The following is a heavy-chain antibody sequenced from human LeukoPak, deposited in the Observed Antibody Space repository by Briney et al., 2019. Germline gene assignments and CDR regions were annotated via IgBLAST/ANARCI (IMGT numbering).Heavy chain of an antibody. V-gene: IGHV1-2*02. J-gene: IGHJ2*01. CDR2: THPNSGDT. CDR3: AKGHESPMTTVTGRGYWYFDL. CDR1: GYTFTDYY. D-gene: IGHD4-17*01. Sequence: ASVKVSCKASGYTFTDYYMHWVRQAPGQGLEWMAWTHPNSGDTKYAQKFQGRVTMTRDTSVNTVYMELSGLRSDDTAVYYCAKGHESPMTTVTGRGYWYFDLWGRGTLVTVSP.